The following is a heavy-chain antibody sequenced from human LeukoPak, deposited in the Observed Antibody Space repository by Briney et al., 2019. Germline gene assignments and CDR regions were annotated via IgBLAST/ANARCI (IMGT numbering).Heavy chain of an antibody. D-gene: IGHD6-13*01. Sequence: ASVKVSCKASAYTFTGYYMHWVRHAPAQGLEWMGWINPNSGGTNYAQKFHGRVTITRDTSTSTADMELSRLRSDATAAAYCAREYSSSWYDWFDPWGQGTLVTVSS. CDR3: AREYSSSWYDWFDP. CDR1: AYTFTGYY. V-gene: IGHV1-2*02. J-gene: IGHJ5*02. CDR2: INPNSGGT.